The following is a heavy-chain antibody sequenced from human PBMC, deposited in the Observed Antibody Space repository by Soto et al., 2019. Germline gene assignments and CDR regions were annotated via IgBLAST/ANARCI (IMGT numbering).Heavy chain of an antibody. CDR1: GFTFSSYG. D-gene: IGHD4-17*01. CDR2: IWYDGSNK. CDR3: ARDHPGPDYGDYSGGLLDP. V-gene: IGHV3-33*01. Sequence: QVQLVESGGGVVQPGRSLRLSCAASGFTFSSYGMHWVRQAPGKGLEWVAVIWYDGSNKYYADSVKGRFTISRDNSKNTLYLQMNSLRAEDTAVYYCARDHPGPDYGDYSGGLLDPWGQGTLVTVSS. J-gene: IGHJ5*02.